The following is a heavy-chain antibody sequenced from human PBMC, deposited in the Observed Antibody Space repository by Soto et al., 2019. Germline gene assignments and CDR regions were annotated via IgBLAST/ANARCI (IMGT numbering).Heavy chain of an antibody. J-gene: IGHJ4*02. Sequence: QVQLVQSGAEVKKPGASVTVSCKASGYTFTSVDINWVRQATGQGLEWMGWVNPNSGNTGYAQKFQGRVTMTRNTSKSTAYMELSSLRSEDTAVYYCARLYYYGSGSFIYWGQGTLVTVSS. V-gene: IGHV1-8*01. CDR3: ARLYYYGSGSFIY. CDR1: GYTFTSVD. CDR2: VNPNSGNT. D-gene: IGHD3-10*01.